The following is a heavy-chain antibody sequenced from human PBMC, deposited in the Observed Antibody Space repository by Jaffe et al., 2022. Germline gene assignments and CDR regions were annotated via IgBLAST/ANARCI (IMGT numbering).Heavy chain of an antibody. CDR1: GFTFSSYE. CDR3: ARDRGGITGTTGVWRGAFDI. Sequence: EVQLVESGGGLVQPGGSLRLSCAASGFTFSSYEMNWVRQAPGKGLEWVSYISSSGSTIYYADSVKGRFTISRDNAKNSLYLQMNSLRAEDTAVYYCARDRGGITGTTGVWRGAFDIWGQGTMVTVSS. J-gene: IGHJ3*02. V-gene: IGHV3-48*03. D-gene: IGHD1-20*01. CDR2: ISSSGSTI.